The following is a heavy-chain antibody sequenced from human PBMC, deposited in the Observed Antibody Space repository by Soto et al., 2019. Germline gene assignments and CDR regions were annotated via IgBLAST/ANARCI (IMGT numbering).Heavy chain of an antibody. CDR3: AKGRRDIVVVPAANDY. D-gene: IGHD2-2*01. V-gene: IGHV3-23*01. J-gene: IGHJ4*02. CDR2: ISGSGGST. Sequence: GGSLRLSCAASGFTFSSYAMSWVRQAPGKGLEWVSAISGSGGSTYYADSVKGRFTISRDNSKNTLYLQMNSLRAEDTAVYYCAKGRRDIVVVPAANDYWGQGTLVTVSS. CDR1: GFTFSSYA.